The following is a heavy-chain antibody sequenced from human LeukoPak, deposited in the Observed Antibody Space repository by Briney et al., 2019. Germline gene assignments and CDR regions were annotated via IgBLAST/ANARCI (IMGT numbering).Heavy chain of an antibody. CDR1: GGSFIDYS. D-gene: IGHD3-10*01. Sequence: PSETLSLTCSVSGGSFIDYSWSWIRQPPGKGLEWIGEINHSGITNYNPSLESRITMSVDTSKNQFSLKLSSVTAADTAVYYCARHRATGITMVRGVPSPLDYWGQGTLDTVSS. CDR3: ARHRATGITMVRGVPSPLDY. CDR2: INHSGIT. V-gene: IGHV4-34*01. J-gene: IGHJ4*02.